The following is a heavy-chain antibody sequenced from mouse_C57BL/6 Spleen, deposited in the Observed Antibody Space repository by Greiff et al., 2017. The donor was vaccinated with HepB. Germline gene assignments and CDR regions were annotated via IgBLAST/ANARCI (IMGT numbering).Heavy chain of an antibody. J-gene: IGHJ4*01. Sequence: EVQLQQSGPGLAKPSQTLSLTCSVTGYSITSDYWNWIRKFPGNKLEYMGYLSYSGSTYYNPSLKSRISITRYTSKNQYYLQLNSVTTEDTATYYCARYPITTVVAGAMDYWGQGTSVTVSS. CDR3: ARYPITTVVAGAMDY. D-gene: IGHD1-1*01. CDR1: GYSITSDY. V-gene: IGHV3-8*01. CDR2: LSYSGST.